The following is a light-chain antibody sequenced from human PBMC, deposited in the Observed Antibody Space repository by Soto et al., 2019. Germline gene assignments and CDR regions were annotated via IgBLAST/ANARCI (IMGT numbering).Light chain of an antibody. Sequence: EIVLTQSPGTLSLSPGERATLSCRASQSVDKIYLVWYQHKPGQAPRLLIYGASSRVTGVPDRFSGSGSGTDFTLTISRLEPEDFAVYYCQQYGSSRTFGQGTKVEIK. J-gene: IGKJ2*01. CDR1: QSVDKIY. CDR2: GAS. CDR3: QQYGSSRT. V-gene: IGKV3-20*01.